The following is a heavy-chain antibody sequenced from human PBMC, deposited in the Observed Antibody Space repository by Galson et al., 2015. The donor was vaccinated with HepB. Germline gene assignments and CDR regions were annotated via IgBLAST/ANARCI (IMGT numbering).Heavy chain of an antibody. CDR3: TGDYDFWSGYYHKYRH. D-gene: IGHD3-3*01. CDR1: GFIFGDYV. Sequence: SLRLSCATSGFIFGDYVMSWVRQAPGKGLEWVGFIRSNGYGGTTEYAASVKGRFTVSRDDSKSIAYLQMNGLKTEDTAVYYCTGDYDFWSGYYHKYRHWGQGTLVTVSS. CDR2: IRSNGYGGTT. V-gene: IGHV3-49*04. J-gene: IGHJ4*02.